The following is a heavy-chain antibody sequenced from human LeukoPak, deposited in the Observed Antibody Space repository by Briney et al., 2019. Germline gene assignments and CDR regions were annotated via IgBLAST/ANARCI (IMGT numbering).Heavy chain of an antibody. Sequence: GASVKVSCTASKYTFTDYYIHWVRQAPGQGLEWMGRIDPNNGGTNYAQKFQDRVAMTRDTSITTAYMELSRLTSDDTAMYYCARRARELPFDYWGQGTLVTVSS. CDR3: ARRARELPFDY. CDR1: KYTFTDYY. V-gene: IGHV1-2*06. D-gene: IGHD1-7*01. J-gene: IGHJ4*02. CDR2: IDPNNGGT.